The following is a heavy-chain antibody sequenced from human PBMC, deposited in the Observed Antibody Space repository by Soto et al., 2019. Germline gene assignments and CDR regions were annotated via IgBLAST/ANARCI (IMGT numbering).Heavy chain of an antibody. Sequence: SETLSLTCTVSGGSISSSSYYWGWIRQPPGKGLEWIGSIYYSGSTYYNPSLKSRGTISVDTSKNQFSLKLSSVTAADTAVYYCARLYYYGSGSYLPIAFDIWGQGTMVTVSS. CDR3: ARLYYYGSGSYLPIAFDI. V-gene: IGHV4-39*01. CDR1: GGSISSSSYY. D-gene: IGHD3-10*01. J-gene: IGHJ3*02. CDR2: IYYSGST.